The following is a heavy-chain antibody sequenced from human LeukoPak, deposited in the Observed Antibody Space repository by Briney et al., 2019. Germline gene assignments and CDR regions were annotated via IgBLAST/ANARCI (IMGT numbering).Heavy chain of an antibody. Sequence: SVKVSCKASGFTFSNSAMQWVRQARGQRLEWIGWIVVGSGNTNYAQKFQERVTITRDMSTSTAYMELSSLRSEDTAIYYCAADAIYESDWGQGTLVTVSS. D-gene: IGHD2/OR15-2a*01. J-gene: IGHJ4*02. V-gene: IGHV1-58*02. CDR2: IVVGSGNT. CDR3: AADAIYESD. CDR1: GFTFSNSA.